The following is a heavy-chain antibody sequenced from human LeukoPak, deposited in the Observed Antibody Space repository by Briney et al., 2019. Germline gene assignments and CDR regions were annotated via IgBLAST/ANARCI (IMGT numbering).Heavy chain of an antibody. V-gene: IGHV3-23*01. J-gene: IGHJ5*02. CDR1: GFTFSSYA. D-gene: IGHD2-2*01. Sequence: GGSLRLXCAASGFTFSSYAMSWVRPAPGKGLESVSAISGSGGSTYYADSVKGRFTISRDNSKNTLYLQRNSLRAEDTAVYYCAKDRQIVPAARFDPWGQGTLVTVSP. CDR2: ISGSGGST. CDR3: AKDRQIVPAARFDP.